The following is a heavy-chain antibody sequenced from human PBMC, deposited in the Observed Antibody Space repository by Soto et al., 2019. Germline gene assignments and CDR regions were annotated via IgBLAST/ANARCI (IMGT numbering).Heavy chain of an antibody. CDR3: ARAPAAWYSSSWYVPNWFDP. CDR2: IYYSGST. Sequence: SETLSLTCTVSGGSISSYYWSWIRQPPGKGLELIGYIYYSGSTNYNPSLKSRVTISVDTSKNQFSLKLSSVTAADTAVYYCARAPAAWYSSSWYVPNWFDPWGQGTLVTVSS. D-gene: IGHD6-13*01. V-gene: IGHV4-59*01. CDR1: GGSISSYY. J-gene: IGHJ5*02.